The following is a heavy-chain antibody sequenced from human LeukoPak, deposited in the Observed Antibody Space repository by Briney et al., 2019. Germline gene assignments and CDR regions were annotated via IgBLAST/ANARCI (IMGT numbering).Heavy chain of an antibody. V-gene: IGHV3-30-3*01. D-gene: IGHD3-10*01. CDR2: ISHDGSNK. Sequence: GGSLRLSCAASGFTFSSYAMHWVRQAPGKGLEWVAVISHDGSNKYYADSVKGRFTISRDNSKNTLYLQMNSLRAEDTAVYYCARDKARLLWFGELLFDYWGQGTLVTVSS. CDR3: ARDKARLLWFGELLFDY. CDR1: GFTFSSYA. J-gene: IGHJ4*02.